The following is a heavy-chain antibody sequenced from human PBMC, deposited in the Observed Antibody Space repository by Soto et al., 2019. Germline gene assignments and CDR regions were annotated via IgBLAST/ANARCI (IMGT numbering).Heavy chain of an antibody. CDR2: INGDGSGT. CDR1: EFSFSGSW. V-gene: IGHV3-74*01. D-gene: IGHD3-10*01. CDR3: ARGIFGSGTANDY. J-gene: IGHJ4*02. Sequence: EVQLVESGGGLVQPGGSLRLSCAASEFSFSGSWMHWVRQAPEKGLVWVSRINGDGSGTSYADFVKGRFTISRDDAKNTLFLQMNRLRAEDTAVYYCARGIFGSGTANDYWGQGTLVTVSS.